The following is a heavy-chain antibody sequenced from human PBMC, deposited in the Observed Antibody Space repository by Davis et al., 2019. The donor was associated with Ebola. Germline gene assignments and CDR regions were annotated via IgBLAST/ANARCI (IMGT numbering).Heavy chain of an antibody. CDR2: IIPIIGTT. CDR3: AFQGGLGELSSKGDLFDY. V-gene: IGHV1-69*13. CDR1: GGTFSSYA. J-gene: IGHJ4*02. D-gene: IGHD3-16*02. Sequence: SVKVSCKASGGTFSSYAISWVRQAPGQGLEWMGGIIPIIGTTNYAQKFQGRVTITADESTSTAYMELSSLRSEDTDVYYCAFQGGLGELSSKGDLFDYWGQGTLVTVSS.